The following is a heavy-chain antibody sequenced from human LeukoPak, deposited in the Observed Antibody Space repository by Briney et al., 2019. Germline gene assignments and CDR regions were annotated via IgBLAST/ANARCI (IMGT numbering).Heavy chain of an antibody. CDR3: TTDPMIVVVARY. CDR2: IKSKTDGGTT. CDR1: GFTFSTYA. Sequence: PGGSLRLSCAASGFTFSTYAMSWVRQAPGKGLEWVGRIKSKTDGGTTDYAAPVKGRFTISRDDSKNTLYLQMNSLKTEDTAVYYCTTDPMIVVVARYWGQGTLVTVSS. V-gene: IGHV3-15*01. D-gene: IGHD3-22*01. J-gene: IGHJ4*02.